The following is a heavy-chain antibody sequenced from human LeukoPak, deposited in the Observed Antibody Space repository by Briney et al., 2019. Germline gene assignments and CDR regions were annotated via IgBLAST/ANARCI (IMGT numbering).Heavy chain of an antibody. CDR2: IYSDNT. CDR3: ARTTEGGYTYDYFYYYYMDV. Sequence: PGGSLRLSCAASGFTVSSNYMSWVRQAPGKGLEWVSFIYSDNTHYSDSVKGRFTISRDNSKNTLYLQVNSLRAEDTAVYYCARTTEGGYTYDYFYYYYMDVWGKGTTVTISS. V-gene: IGHV3-53*01. CDR1: GFTVSSNY. J-gene: IGHJ6*03. D-gene: IGHD5-18*01.